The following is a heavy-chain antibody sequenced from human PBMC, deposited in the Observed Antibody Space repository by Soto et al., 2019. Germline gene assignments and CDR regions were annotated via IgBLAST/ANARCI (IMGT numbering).Heavy chain of an antibody. J-gene: IGHJ4*02. Sequence: SLRLSCAASGFTFSSYSMSWVRQAPGKGLEWVSGFRTGGDDGTTYYADSVKGRFTISRDNSKNTLFLQMNSLRAEDTAIYYCAKKVNSGPGSQYFDYWGQGTLVPVSS. CDR2: FRTGGDDGTT. V-gene: IGHV3-23*01. CDR1: GFTFSSYS. D-gene: IGHD3-10*01. CDR3: AKKVNSGPGSQYFDY.